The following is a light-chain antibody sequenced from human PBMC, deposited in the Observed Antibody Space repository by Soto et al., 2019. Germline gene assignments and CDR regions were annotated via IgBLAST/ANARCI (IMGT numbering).Light chain of an antibody. V-gene: IGLV1-40*01. J-gene: IGLJ1*01. CDR2: GND. Sequence: QSVVAQAPWVSGAPGQRVTISCTGTISNMLAGYEVHWYHQLPGTAPKFLVSGNDNRPSGVPDRLSASKSGTSGSLAITGLQAEDEGHYYCKSYDRGLTAYVFGTGTKVTVL. CDR3: KSYDRGLTAYV. CDR1: ISNMLAGYE.